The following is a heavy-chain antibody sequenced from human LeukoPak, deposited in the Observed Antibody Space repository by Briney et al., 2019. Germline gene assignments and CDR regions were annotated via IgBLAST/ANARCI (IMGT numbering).Heavy chain of an antibody. CDR3: AIWRGVPSYGSGSYYIGYYYYMDV. V-gene: IGHV4-59*01. J-gene: IGHJ6*03. Sequence: SETLSLNCTVSGGSISSCYWSWIRQPPGKGLEWIGYIYYSGSTNYNPSLKSRVTISVDTSKNQFSLKLSSLNAADTAAYYCAIWRGVPSYGSGSYYIGYYYYMDVWGKGTTVTVSS. CDR2: IYYSGST. CDR1: GGSISSCY. D-gene: IGHD3-10*01.